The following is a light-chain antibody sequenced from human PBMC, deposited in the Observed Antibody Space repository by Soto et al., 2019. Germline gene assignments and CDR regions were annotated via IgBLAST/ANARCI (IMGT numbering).Light chain of an antibody. V-gene: IGKV1-17*01. CDR3: QQRNNWPLT. Sequence: DIQMTQSPSSLSASVGDRVTITCRASQGIRNDLGWYQQKPGKAPKRLIYATSSLQSGIPARFSGSGSGTDFTLTISSLEPEDSAVYYCQQRNNWPLTFGGGTKVDI. J-gene: IGKJ4*01. CDR2: ATS. CDR1: QGIRND.